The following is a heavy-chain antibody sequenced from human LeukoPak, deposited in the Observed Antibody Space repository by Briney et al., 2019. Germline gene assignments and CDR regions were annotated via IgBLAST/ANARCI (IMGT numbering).Heavy chain of an antibody. CDR1: GGSFSGYY. CDR3: ARSLQLLVPFDY. CDR2: INHSGST. Sequence: SETLSLTCAVYGGSFSGYYWSWIRQPPGKGLEWIGEINHSGSTNYNPSLKSRVTISVDTSKNQFSLKLSSVTAADTAVYYCARSLQLLVPFDYWGQGTLVTVSS. D-gene: IGHD2-2*01. J-gene: IGHJ4*02. V-gene: IGHV4-34*01.